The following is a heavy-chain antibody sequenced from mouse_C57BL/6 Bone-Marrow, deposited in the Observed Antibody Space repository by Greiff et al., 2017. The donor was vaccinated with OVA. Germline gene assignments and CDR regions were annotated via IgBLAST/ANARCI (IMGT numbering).Heavy chain of an antibody. D-gene: IGHD2-5*01. J-gene: IGHJ4*01. CDR3: ARAYYSNGPYYAMDY. CDR1: GFTFSDYY. V-gene: IGHV5-12*01. Sequence: DVMLVESGGGLVQPGGSLKLSCAASGFTFSDYYMYWVRQTPEKRLEWVAYISNGGGSTYYPDTVKGRFTISRDNAKNTLYLQMSRLKSEDTAMYYCARAYYSNGPYYAMDYWGQGTSVTVSS. CDR2: ISNGGGST.